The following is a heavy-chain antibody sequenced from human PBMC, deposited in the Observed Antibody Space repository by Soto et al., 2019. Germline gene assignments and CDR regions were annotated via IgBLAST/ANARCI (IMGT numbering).Heavy chain of an antibody. D-gene: IGHD1-26*01. CDR1: GGSISSYY. CDR2: IYYSGST. Sequence: SETLSLTCTVSGGSISSYYWSWIRQPPGKGLEWIGYIYYSGSTNYNPSLKSRVTISVDTSKNQFSLKLSSVTAADTPVYYCARGNGAWSGFDYWGQGTLVTVSS. CDR3: ARGNGAWSGFDY. J-gene: IGHJ4*02. V-gene: IGHV4-59*01.